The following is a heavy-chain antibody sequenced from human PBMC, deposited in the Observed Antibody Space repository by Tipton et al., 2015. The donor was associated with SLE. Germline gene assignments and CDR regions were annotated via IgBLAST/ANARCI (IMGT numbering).Heavy chain of an antibody. Sequence: LSLTCTVSGGSISSSSYYWGWIRQPPGKGLEWIGSIYYSGSTYYNPSLKSRVTISVDTSKNQFSLKLSSVTAADTAVYYCARGAGSSGDFDYWGQGTLVTVSS. J-gene: IGHJ4*02. CDR1: GGSISSSSYY. D-gene: IGHD2-15*01. V-gene: IGHV4-39*07. CDR3: ARGAGSSGDFDY. CDR2: IYYSGST.